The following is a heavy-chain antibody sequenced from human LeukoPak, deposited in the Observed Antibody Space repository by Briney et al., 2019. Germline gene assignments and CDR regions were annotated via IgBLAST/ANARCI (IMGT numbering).Heavy chain of an antibody. CDR3: ARETPTAASLDY. Sequence: ASVKVSCKASGYTFTGYYMHWVRQAPGQGLEWMGRINPNSGGTNYAQKFQGRVTMTRDTSISTAYMELSRLRSDDTAVYYCARETPTAASLDYWGRGTLVTVSS. CDR1: GYTFTGYY. CDR2: INPNSGGT. D-gene: IGHD2-2*01. J-gene: IGHJ4*02. V-gene: IGHV1-2*06.